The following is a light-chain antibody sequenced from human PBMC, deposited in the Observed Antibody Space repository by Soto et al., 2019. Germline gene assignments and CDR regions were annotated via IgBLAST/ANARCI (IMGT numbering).Light chain of an antibody. CDR2: AAS. CDR3: QQANSFPVT. J-gene: IGKJ4*01. Sequence: DIQMTQSPSSVSASVGDRVTTACRASQGISIWLAWYQHTHGKAPKLLIYAASSLKTGVPSRFRGSGSGREFTLTISRLQPEDFATYYCQQANSFPVTFGGGTKVDI. CDR1: QGISIW. V-gene: IGKV1-12*01.